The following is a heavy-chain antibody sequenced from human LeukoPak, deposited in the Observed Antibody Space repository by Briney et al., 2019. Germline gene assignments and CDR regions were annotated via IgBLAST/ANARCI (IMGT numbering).Heavy chain of an antibody. CDR2: IRYDGSYK. Sequence: GGSLRLSCAASGFTFSNYGMHWVRQAPGKGLEWVAFIRYDGSYKYYADSVKGRFTIPRDNSKNTLFLQMNSLRVGDTAVYYCAKSANIAEAGNFDNWGQGTLVTVSS. J-gene: IGHJ4*02. CDR1: GFTFSNYG. V-gene: IGHV3-30*02. D-gene: IGHD6-13*01. CDR3: AKSANIAEAGNFDN.